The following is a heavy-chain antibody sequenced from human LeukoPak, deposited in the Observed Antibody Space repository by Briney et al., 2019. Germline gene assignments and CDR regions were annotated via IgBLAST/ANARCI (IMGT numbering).Heavy chain of an antibody. V-gene: IGHV3-74*01. D-gene: IGHD6-19*01. Sequence: GGSLRLSCAASGFTFSKYWVLWVRQTPGKGLESVSRINTDGTVTTYADSVKGRRTVSRDNADNTMFLQMNSVRDEDTAVYYCATKQWLAPPPDSWGQGTPVTVSS. CDR3: ATKQWLAPPPDS. CDR2: INTDGTVT. J-gene: IGHJ4*02. CDR1: GFTFSKYW.